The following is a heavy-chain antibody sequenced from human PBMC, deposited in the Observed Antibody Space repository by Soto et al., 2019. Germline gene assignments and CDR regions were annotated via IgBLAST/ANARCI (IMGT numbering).Heavy chain of an antibody. D-gene: IGHD3-9*01. CDR3: ARDRTYPIFDY. Sequence: TGGSLRLSCAASGFTFSSYGMHWVRQAPGKGLEWVAVIWYDGSNKYYADSVKGRFTISRDNSKNTLYLQMNSLRAEDTAVYYCARDRTYPIFDYWGQGTLVTVSS. CDR1: GFTFSSYG. V-gene: IGHV3-33*01. CDR2: IWYDGSNK. J-gene: IGHJ4*02.